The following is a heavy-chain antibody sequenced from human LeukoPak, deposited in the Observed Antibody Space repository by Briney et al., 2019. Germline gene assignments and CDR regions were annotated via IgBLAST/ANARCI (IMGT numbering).Heavy chain of an antibody. Sequence: GASVKLSCKASGYTFTGYYMHWVRQAPGQGLEWMGWINPNSGGTNYAQKFQGRVTMTRDTSIITTSMELSRLISGDTGVCYCTSETGAFDIWGQGTMVTVSS. J-gene: IGHJ3*02. V-gene: IGHV1-2*02. CDR1: GYTFTGYY. CDR3: TSETGAFDI. CDR2: INPNSGGT.